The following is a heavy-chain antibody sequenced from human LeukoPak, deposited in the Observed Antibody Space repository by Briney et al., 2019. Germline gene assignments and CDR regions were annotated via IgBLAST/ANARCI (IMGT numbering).Heavy chain of an antibody. D-gene: IGHD4-11*01. Sequence: ASVRVSCKASGYTFTSYAMHWVRQAPGQRLEWMGWINAGNGNTKYSQKFQGRVTMTTDTSTSTAYMELRSLRSDDTAVYYCARGYSNYWYFDLWGRGTLVTVSS. V-gene: IGHV1-3*01. CDR2: INAGNGNT. CDR1: GYTFTSYA. CDR3: ARGYSNYWYFDL. J-gene: IGHJ2*01.